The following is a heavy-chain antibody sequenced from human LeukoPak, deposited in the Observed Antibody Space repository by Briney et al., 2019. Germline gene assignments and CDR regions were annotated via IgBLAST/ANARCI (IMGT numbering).Heavy chain of an antibody. V-gene: IGHV4-34*01. J-gene: IGHJ6*03. D-gene: IGHD3-16*01. CDR2: INHSGST. CDR1: GGSFSGYY. Sequence: TSETLSLTCAVYGGSFSGYYRSWIRQPPGKGLEWIGEINHSGSTNYNPSLKSRVTISVDTSKNQFSLKLSSVTAADTAVYYCARSKMRGSPPGVYYMDVWGKGTTVTVSS. CDR3: ARSKMRGSPPGVYYMDV.